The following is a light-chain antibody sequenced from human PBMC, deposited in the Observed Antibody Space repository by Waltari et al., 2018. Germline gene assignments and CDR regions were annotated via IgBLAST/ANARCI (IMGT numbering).Light chain of an antibody. Sequence: TVVPQEPSLSVYPAGTVTLTCGLSSGSVSTSTFPSWYQQTPGQAPRMLIYYTNTRPSGVPDRFSGSILGNKAALTITGAQADDESDYYCTLYMGSGISFFGGGTRLTVL. CDR2: YTN. J-gene: IGLJ7*01. CDR1: SGSVSTSTF. V-gene: IGLV8-61*01. CDR3: TLYMGSGISF.